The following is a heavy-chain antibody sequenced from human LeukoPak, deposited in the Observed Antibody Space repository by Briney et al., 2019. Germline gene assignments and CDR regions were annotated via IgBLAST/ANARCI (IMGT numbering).Heavy chain of an antibody. CDR3: AKDRFLWFGESEDY. D-gene: IGHD3-10*01. J-gene: IGHJ4*02. V-gene: IGHV3-53*01. CDR1: GFTVSSNY. CDR2: IYSGGST. Sequence: GGSLRLSCAASGFTVSSNYMSWVRQAPGKGLEWVSVIYSGGSTYYADSVKGRFTISRDNSKNTLYLQMNSLRAEDTAVYYCAKDRFLWFGESEDYWGQGTLVTVSS.